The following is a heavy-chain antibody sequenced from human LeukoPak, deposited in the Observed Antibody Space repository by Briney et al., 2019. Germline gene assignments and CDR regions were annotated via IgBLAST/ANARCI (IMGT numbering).Heavy chain of an antibody. CDR1: GNSLTELA. Sequence: GASVKVSCKVSGNSLTELAIHWVRQAPGQGLEWMGWVSAHNGDTNYAPKLQGRVTLTTDTSTATVSMELRSLRSDDTAVYYCARDYASRLVHDHSGFLRWGQGTLLTVSS. V-gene: IGHV1-18*01. D-gene: IGHD6-6*01. J-gene: IGHJ4*02. CDR3: ARDYASRLVHDHSGFLR. CDR2: VSAHNGDT.